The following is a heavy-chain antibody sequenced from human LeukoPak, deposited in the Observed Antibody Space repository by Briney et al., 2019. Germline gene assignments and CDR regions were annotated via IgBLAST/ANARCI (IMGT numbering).Heavy chain of an antibody. CDR1: GFTSSSYA. Sequence: GGSLRLSCAASGFTSSSYAMHWVRQAPGKGLEWVAVISYDGSNKYYADSVKGRFTISRDNSKNTLYLQMNSLRAEDKAVYYCARSEVVITEFDPWGQGTLVTVSS. V-gene: IGHV3-30*04. CDR3: ARSEVVITEFDP. CDR2: ISYDGSNK. J-gene: IGHJ5*02. D-gene: IGHD3-22*01.